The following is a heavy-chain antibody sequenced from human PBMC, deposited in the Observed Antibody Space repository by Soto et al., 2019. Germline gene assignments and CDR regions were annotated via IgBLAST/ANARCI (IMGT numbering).Heavy chain of an antibody. D-gene: IGHD3-22*01. CDR3: ASNPYYYDSSGYFFDY. CDR2: INHSGST. Sequence: SETLSLSCAVYGGSFSGYYWSLIRQPPGKGLEWIGDINHSGSTNYNPSLKSRVTISVDTSKNQFSLKLSSVTAADTAVYYCASNPYYYDSSGYFFDYWGQGTLVTVSS. CDR1: GGSFSGYY. J-gene: IGHJ4*02. V-gene: IGHV4-34*01.